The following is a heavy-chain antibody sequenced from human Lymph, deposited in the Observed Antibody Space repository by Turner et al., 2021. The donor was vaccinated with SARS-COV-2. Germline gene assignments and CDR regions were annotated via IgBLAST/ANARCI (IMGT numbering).Heavy chain of an antibody. CDR2: IWYDGSNK. J-gene: IGHJ4*02. CDR3: AREGVVGATSGLDY. V-gene: IGHV3-33*01. CDR1: GFTFSSHG. Sequence: QVQLVASGGGVVQPGRSLRLTCAASGFTFSSHGMHWVRQAPGKGLEWVAVIWYDGSNKYHADSVKGRFTISRDNSKNTLYLQMNSLRAEDTAVYYCAREGVVGATSGLDYWGQGTLVTVSS. D-gene: IGHD1-26*01.